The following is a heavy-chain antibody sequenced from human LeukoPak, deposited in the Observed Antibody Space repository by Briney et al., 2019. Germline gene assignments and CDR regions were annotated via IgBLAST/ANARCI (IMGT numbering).Heavy chain of an antibody. CDR2: IKQDGSEK. Sequence: PGGSLRLSCAASGFTFSSYWMSWVRQAPGKGLEWVANIKQDGSEKYYVDSVKGRFTISRDNAKNSLFLQMNSLRAEDTAVYYCARDSGVRYYYYMDVWGKGTTVTVSS. V-gene: IGHV3-7*01. CDR1: GFTFSSYW. D-gene: IGHD3-10*01. CDR3: ARDSGVRYYYYMDV. J-gene: IGHJ6*03.